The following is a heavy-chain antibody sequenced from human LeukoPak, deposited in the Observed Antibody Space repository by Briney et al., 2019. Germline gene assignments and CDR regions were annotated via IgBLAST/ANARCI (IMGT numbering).Heavy chain of an antibody. V-gene: IGHV4-4*07. CDR2: IYTSGST. CDR1: GGSISSYY. J-gene: IGHJ4*02. CDR3: AASPRPKYDSSGYYLF. D-gene: IGHD3-22*01. Sequence: SETLSLTCTVSGGSISSYYWSWIRQPAGKGLEWIGRIYTSGSTNYNPSLKSRVTMSVDTSKNQFSLKLSSVTAADTAVYYCAASPRPKYDSSGYYLFWGQGTLSPSPQ.